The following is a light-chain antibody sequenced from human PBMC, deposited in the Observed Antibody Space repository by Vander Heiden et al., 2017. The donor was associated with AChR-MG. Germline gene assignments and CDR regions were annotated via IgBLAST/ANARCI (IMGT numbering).Light chain of an antibody. CDR3: QQYDNPLT. J-gene: IGKJ4*01. CDR2: DAS. CDR1: QDISNY. V-gene: IGKV1-33*01. Sequence: DLQMTQSPSSLSASVGDRVTITCQASQDISNYLNWYQQKPGKAPKLLIYDASNLETGVPSRCSGSGSGTDFTFTISSLQPEDIATYYCQQYDNPLTFGGGTKVEIK.